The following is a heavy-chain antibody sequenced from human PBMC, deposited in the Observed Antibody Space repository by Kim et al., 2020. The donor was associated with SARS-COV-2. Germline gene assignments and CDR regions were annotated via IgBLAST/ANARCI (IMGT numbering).Heavy chain of an antibody. Sequence: GGSLRLSCAASGFTFSSYAMHWVRQAPGKGLEWVAVISYDGSNKYYADSVKGRFTISRDNSKNTLYLQMNSLRAEDTAVYYCARAGYMRGGMDVWGQGTTVTVSS. J-gene: IGHJ6*02. CDR2: ISYDGSNK. V-gene: IGHV3-30*04. CDR1: GFTFSSYA. CDR3: ARAGYMRGGMDV. D-gene: IGHD5-18*01.